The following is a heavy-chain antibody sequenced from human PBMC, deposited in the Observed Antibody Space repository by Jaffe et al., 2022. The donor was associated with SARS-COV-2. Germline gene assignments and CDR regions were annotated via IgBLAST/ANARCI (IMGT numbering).Heavy chain of an antibody. CDR2: ISYDGSNK. CDR1: GFTFSSYG. J-gene: IGHJ4*02. D-gene: IGHD5-12*01. Sequence: QVQLVESGGGVVQPGRSLRLSCAASGFTFSSYGMHWVRQAPGKGLEWVAVISYDGSNKYYADSVKGRFTISRDNSKNTLYLQMNSLRAEDTAVYYCAKDVDIVATTFDYWGQGTLVTVSS. V-gene: IGHV3-30*18. CDR3: AKDVDIVATTFDY.